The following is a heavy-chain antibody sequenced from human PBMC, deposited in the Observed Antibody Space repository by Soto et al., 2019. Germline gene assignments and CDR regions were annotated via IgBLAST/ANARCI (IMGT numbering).Heavy chain of an antibody. J-gene: IGHJ4*02. CDR1: GFSLNTSGVG. D-gene: IGHD3-10*01. CDR3: ARYYFGSGLYFFDF. Sequence: QITLKESGPTLVKPTQPLTLTCTFSGFSLNTSGVGVGWIRQPPGEALEWLTLIYWDDDKRYSPSLKTRLTITKDTSKNQVVLTMPNMDPVDTATYYCARYYFGSGLYFFDFWGQGTLVTVSS. CDR2: IYWDDDK. V-gene: IGHV2-5*02.